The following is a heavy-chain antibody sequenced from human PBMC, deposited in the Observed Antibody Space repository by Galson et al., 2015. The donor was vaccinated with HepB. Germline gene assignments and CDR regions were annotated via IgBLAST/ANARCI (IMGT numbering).Heavy chain of an antibody. CDR2: IYYSGST. CDR3: ARDSRGLWFGELYYFDY. Sequence: SETLSLTCTVSGGSISSSSYYWGWIRQPPGKGLEWIGSIYYSGSTYYNPSLKSRVTISVDTSKNQFSLKLSSVTAADTAVYYCARDSRGLWFGELYYFDYWGQGTLVTVSS. J-gene: IGHJ4*02. CDR1: GGSISSSSYY. V-gene: IGHV4-39*07. D-gene: IGHD3-10*01.